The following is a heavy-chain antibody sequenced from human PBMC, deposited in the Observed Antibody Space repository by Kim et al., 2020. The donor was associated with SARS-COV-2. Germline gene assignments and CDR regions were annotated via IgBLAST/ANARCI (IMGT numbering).Heavy chain of an antibody. J-gene: IGHJ4*02. CDR3: AHSAVVTPPYFDY. Sequence: YNPSLKGRLTITKDTSKNQVVLTVTNMDPVDTATYYCAHSAVVTPPYFDYWGQGTLVTVSS. V-gene: IGHV2-5*01. D-gene: IGHD2-15*01.